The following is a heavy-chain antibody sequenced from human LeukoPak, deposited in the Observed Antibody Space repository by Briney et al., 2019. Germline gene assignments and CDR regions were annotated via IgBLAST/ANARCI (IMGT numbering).Heavy chain of an antibody. D-gene: IGHD6-13*01. Sequence: SETLSLTCTVSGGSISTYYWSWIRQPPGKGLEWIAYIYYIGGTNYNPSLKSRVTISVDTSNNRFSPKLSSVTAADTAVYYCARHLAAAGTGFDYWGQGTLVTVSS. V-gene: IGHV4-59*08. CDR3: ARHLAAAGTGFDY. CDR2: IYYIGGT. CDR1: GGSISTYY. J-gene: IGHJ4*02.